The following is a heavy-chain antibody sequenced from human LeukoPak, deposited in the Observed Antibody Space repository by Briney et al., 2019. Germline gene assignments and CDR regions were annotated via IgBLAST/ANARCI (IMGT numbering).Heavy chain of an antibody. V-gene: IGHV1-24*01. CDR3: ATDGCCSGGSCYRSYYCGMDV. CDR2: FDPEDGET. Sequence: ASVKVSCKVSGYTLTELSMHWVRQAPGKGLEWMGGFDPEDGETIYAQKFQGRVTMTEDTSTDTAYMELSSLRSEDTAVYYCATDGCCSGGSCYRSYYCGMDVWGKGTTVTVSS. D-gene: IGHD2-15*01. J-gene: IGHJ6*04. CDR1: GYTLTELS.